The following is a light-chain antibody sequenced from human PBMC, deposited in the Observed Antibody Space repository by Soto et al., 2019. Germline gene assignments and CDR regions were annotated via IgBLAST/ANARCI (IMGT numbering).Light chain of an antibody. V-gene: IGKV3-11*01. Sequence: EVVLTQSPATVSLSPGERATLSSRASQIVYTYFASYQQKPGQAPRLLIFDASKRAPGIPARFSGSGSGTDFTLTISRLEPEDFAVYYCQQYGSSGTFGQGTKVDI. CDR2: DAS. CDR1: QIVYTY. J-gene: IGKJ1*01. CDR3: QQYGSSGT.